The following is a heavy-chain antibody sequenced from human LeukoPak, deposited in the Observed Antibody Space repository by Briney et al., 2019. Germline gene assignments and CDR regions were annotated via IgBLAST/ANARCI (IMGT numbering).Heavy chain of an antibody. V-gene: IGHV4-30-2*01. CDR3: ARLKKCYYDSSGSCRNAFDI. J-gene: IGHJ3*02. Sequence: KTSQTLSLTCAVSGGSISSGGYSWSWIRQPPGKGLEWIGEINHSGSTNYNPSLKSRVTISVDTSKDQFSLKLSSVTAADTAVYYCARLKKCYYDSSGSCRNAFDIWGQGTMVTVSS. CDR2: INHSGST. D-gene: IGHD3-22*01. CDR1: GGSISSGGYS.